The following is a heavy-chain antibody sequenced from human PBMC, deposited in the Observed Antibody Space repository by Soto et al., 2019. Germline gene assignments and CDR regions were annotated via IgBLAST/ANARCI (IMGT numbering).Heavy chain of an antibody. CDR2: IYPGDYDT. J-gene: IGHJ6*01. D-gene: IGHD3-10*01. CDR3: AGHFRKTPIRPLYYYGMDL. CDR1: GYSFTSSW. Sequence: GESLKLSCKASGYSFTSSWIGWVRQMPGKGLEWMWMIYPGDYDTSYSPSFQGQFTISTDSSISTAYLQWTSLNASDTAMYYCAGHFRKTPIRPLYYYGMDLRGKGTPATVSP. V-gene: IGHV5-51*01.